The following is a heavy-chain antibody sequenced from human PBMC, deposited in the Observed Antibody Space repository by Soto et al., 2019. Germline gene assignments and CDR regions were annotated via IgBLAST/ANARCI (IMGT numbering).Heavy chain of an antibody. CDR3: ARDLTTVTVYYFDY. D-gene: IGHD4-17*01. CDR1: GGSFSGYY. CDR2: INHSGST. J-gene: IGHJ4*02. V-gene: IGHV4-34*01. Sequence: SETLSLTCAVYGGSFSGYYWSWIRQPPGKGLEWIGEINHSGSTNYNPSLKSRVTISVDTSKNQFSLKLSSVTAADTAVYYCARDLTTVTVYYFDYRGQGTLVTVSS.